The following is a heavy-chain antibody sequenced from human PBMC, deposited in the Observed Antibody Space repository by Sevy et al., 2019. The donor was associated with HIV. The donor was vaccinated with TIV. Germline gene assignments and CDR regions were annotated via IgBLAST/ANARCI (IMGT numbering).Heavy chain of an antibody. CDR3: ARDGARITMVQGVMAYYHGMDV. Sequence: GGSLRLSCAASGFTFSTYSMNWVRQAPGKGLEWVSSISSSSNYIYYADSLKGRCTIARDNARNSLYLQMNSLRAEDTAVYYCARDGARITMVQGVMAYYHGMDVWGQGTTVTVSS. V-gene: IGHV3-21*01. CDR2: ISSSSNYI. CDR1: GFTFSTYS. J-gene: IGHJ6*02. D-gene: IGHD3-10*01.